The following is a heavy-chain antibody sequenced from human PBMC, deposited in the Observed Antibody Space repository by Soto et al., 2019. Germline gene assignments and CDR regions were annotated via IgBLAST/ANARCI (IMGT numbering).Heavy chain of an antibody. CDR1: GYTLTGYY. CDR2: INPNSGGT. CDR3: ARDIVATPFDY. Sequence: AASVKVSCKASGYTLTGYYMHWVRQAPGQGLEWMGWINPNSGGTNYAQKFQGRVTMTRDTSISTAYMELSRLRSDDTAVYYCARDIVATPFDYWGQGTLVTVSS. J-gene: IGHJ4*02. D-gene: IGHD5-12*01. V-gene: IGHV1-2*02.